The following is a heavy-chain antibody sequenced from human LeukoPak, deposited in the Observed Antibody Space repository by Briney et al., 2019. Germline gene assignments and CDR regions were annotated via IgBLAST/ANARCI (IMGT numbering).Heavy chain of an antibody. CDR1: GFTFDDYA. V-gene: IGHV3-9*01. D-gene: IGHD3-10*01. CDR2: ISWNSGSI. CDR3: AKDGMVRGVTIRGLAFDI. Sequence: GRSLRLSCAASGFTFDDYAMHWVRQAPGKGLEWVSGISWNSGSIGYADSVKGRFTISRDNAKNSLYLQMNSLRAEDTALYYCAKDGMVRGVTIRGLAFDIWGQGTMVTVSS. J-gene: IGHJ3*02.